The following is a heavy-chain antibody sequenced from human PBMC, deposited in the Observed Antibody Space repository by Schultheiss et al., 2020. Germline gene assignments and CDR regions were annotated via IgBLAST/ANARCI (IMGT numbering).Heavy chain of an antibody. CDR1: GYTFTSDV. CDR2: ISAYNGNT. CDR3: ARSRLEVGATTLNWFDP. V-gene: IGHV1-18*01. D-gene: IGHD1-26*01. Sequence: ASVKVSCKASGYTFTSDVISWVRQAPGQGLEWMGWISAYNGNTNYAQKLQGRVTMTTDTSTSTAYMELRSLRSDDTAVYYCARSRLEVGATTLNWFDPWGERALVKVSS. J-gene: IGHJ5*02.